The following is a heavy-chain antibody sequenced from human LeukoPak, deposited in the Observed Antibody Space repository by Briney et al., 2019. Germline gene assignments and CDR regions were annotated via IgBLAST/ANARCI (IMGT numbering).Heavy chain of an antibody. J-gene: IGHJ4*02. CDR1: GYTFTSYG. D-gene: IGHD3-10*01. Sequence: ASVKVSCKASGYTFTSYGISWVRQAPGQGLEWMAWIGAYNGDTNYAQNLQGRVTMTTDTSTSTAYIELRSLRSDDTAVYYCTRDRYYYGSGSARNFDYWGQGTLVTVSS. V-gene: IGHV1-18*01. CDR3: TRDRYYYGSGSARNFDY. CDR2: IGAYNGDT.